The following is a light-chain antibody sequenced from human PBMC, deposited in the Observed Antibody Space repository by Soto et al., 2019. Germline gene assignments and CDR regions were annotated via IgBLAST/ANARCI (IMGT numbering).Light chain of an antibody. V-gene: IGLV1-44*01. J-gene: IGLJ3*02. CDR1: SSNIGSNT. CDR2: SNN. Sequence: QSVLPQPPSASGTPGQRVTISFSGSSSNIGSNTVNWYQQLPETAPKLLIYSNNQRPSGVPDRFSGSKSGTSASLAISGLQSEDEADYYCAAWDDSLNGRVFGGGTKLTVL. CDR3: AAWDDSLNGRV.